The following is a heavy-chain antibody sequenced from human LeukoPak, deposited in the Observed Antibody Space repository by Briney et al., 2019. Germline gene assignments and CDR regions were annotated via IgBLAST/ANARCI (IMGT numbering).Heavy chain of an antibody. V-gene: IGHV3-23*01. CDR1: GFTFSSYA. CDR3: AKDYDILTGYSFDY. CDR2: ISGSGGST. D-gene: IGHD3-9*01. J-gene: IGHJ4*02. Sequence: GGSLRLSCAASGFTFSSYAMSWVRQAPGKGLEWVSAISGSGGSTYYADSVKGRFTISRDNSKNTLYLQMNSLRAEDTAVYCCAKDYDILTGYSFDYWGQGTLVTVSS.